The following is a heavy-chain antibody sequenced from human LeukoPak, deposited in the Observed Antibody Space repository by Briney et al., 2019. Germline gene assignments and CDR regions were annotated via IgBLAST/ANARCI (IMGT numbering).Heavy chain of an antibody. CDR3: ASNGRETAMVTYFDY. CDR2: IYYTAST. J-gene: IGHJ4*02. Sequence: IYYTASTNYNPSLKSRLTISVDTSKNQFSLKLSSVTAADTAVYYCASNGRETAMVTYFDYWGQGTLVTVSS. D-gene: IGHD5-18*01. V-gene: IGHV4-59*08.